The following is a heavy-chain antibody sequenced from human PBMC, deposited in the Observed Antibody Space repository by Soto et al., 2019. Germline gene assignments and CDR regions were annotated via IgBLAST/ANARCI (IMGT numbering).Heavy chain of an antibody. CDR1: GGTFSSYA. CDR2: IIPIFGTA. CDR3: ARVSYDTLTGHYWFDP. Sequence: GASVKVSCKASGGTFSSYAISWVRQAPGQRLEWMGGIIPIFGTANYAQKFQGRVTITADESTSTAYMELSSLRSEDTAVFYCARVSYDTLTGHYWFDPWGQGTLVTVSS. D-gene: IGHD3-9*01. J-gene: IGHJ5*02. V-gene: IGHV1-69*13.